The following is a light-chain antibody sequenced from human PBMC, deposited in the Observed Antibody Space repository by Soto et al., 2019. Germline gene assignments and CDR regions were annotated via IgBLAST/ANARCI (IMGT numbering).Light chain of an antibody. V-gene: IGKV3-20*01. J-gene: IGKJ1*01. Sequence: EIVLAQSPATLSLSPGDRATLSCRASQSVTSSYLAWYQQKPGQAPRLLIYGASSRATAIPDRFSGSGSGTDFTLTISRLEPEDFAVYYCQQYGSSPQSFGQGTNVDIK. CDR2: GAS. CDR1: QSVTSSY. CDR3: QQYGSSPQS.